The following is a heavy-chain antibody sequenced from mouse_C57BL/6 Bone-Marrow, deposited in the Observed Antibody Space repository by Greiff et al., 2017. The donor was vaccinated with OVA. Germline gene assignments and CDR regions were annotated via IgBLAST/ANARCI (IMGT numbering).Heavy chain of an antibody. V-gene: IGHV1-15*01. Sequence: QVQLKESGAELVRPGASVTLSCKASGYTFTDYEMHWVKQTPVHGLEWIGAIDPETGGTAYNQKFKGKAILTADESSSTAYMELRSLTSEDSAVYYCTRGTTRNYAMDYWGQGTSVTVSS. CDR1: GYTFTDYE. J-gene: IGHJ4*01. CDR3: TRGTTRNYAMDY. CDR2: IDPETGGT. D-gene: IGHD1-1*01.